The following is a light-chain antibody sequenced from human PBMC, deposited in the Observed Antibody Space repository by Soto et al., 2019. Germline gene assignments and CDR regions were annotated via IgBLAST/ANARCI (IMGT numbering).Light chain of an antibody. CDR3: QQSYSTPRT. Sequence: DIPMTQSPSSLSASVGDRVTITCRASQSISSYLNWYQLKPGKAPKLLIYAASSLQSGVPSRFSGSRSGTDFTLNISSLQPEDFATYYGQQSYSTPRTSGEGAKVEIK. J-gene: IGKJ1*01. CDR2: AAS. V-gene: IGKV1-39*01. CDR1: QSISSY.